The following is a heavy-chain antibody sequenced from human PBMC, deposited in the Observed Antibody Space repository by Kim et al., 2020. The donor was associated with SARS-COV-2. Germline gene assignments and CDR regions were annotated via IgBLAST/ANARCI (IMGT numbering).Heavy chain of an antibody. CDR1: GFTFSNSP. D-gene: IGHD5-12*01. Sequence: GGSLRLSCAASGFTFSNSPMRWVRQAPGKGLEWVSTIDGRGATTYYPGSVKGRFTISRDNSKNTLYLQMNTLRAEDTAVYFCATSGPLDYWGQGTLVTVSS. CDR2: IDGRGATT. V-gene: IGHV3-23*01. J-gene: IGHJ4*02. CDR3: ATSGPLDY.